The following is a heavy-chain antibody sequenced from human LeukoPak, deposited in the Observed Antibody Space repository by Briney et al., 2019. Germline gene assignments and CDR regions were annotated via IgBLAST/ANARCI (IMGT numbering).Heavy chain of an antibody. CDR3: ARDDSIAARAFSD. CDR1: GGSISCYY. J-gene: IGHJ4*02. Sequence: PSETLSLTCTVSGGSISCYYWSWIRQPAGKGLEWIGRIYTSGSTNYNPSLESRVTMSVDTSKNQFSLKLSSVTAADTAVYYCARDDSIAARAFSDWGQGIMVTVSS. V-gene: IGHV4-4*07. D-gene: IGHD6-6*01. CDR2: IYTSGST.